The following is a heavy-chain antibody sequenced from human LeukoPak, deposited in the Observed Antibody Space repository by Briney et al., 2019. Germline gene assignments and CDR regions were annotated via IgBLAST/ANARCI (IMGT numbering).Heavy chain of an antibody. CDR2: ILFSGST. J-gene: IGHJ3*02. D-gene: IGHD3-9*01. V-gene: IGHV4-59*02. Sequence: SETLSLTCTVSGASVSSFCWSWIRQPPGKGLEWIGYILFSGSTNYNPSLKGRVTISLDTSKNQFSLKLSSVTAADTAVYYCARESRYFGQGAFDIWGQGTMVTVSS. CDR3: ARESRYFGQGAFDI. CDR1: GASVSSFC.